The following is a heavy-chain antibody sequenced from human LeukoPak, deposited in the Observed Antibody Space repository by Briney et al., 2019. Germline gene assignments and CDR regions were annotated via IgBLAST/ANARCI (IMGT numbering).Heavy chain of an antibody. V-gene: IGHV1-69*05. CDR3: ASPRAVLVGQLRLVGAFDI. CDR2: IIPIFGTA. CDR1: GGTFSSYA. Sequence: ASVKVSCKASGGTFSSYAISWVRQAPGQGLEWIGRIIPIFGTANYAQKFQGRVTITTDESTSTAYMELSSLRSEDTAVYYCASPRAVLVGQLRLVGAFDIWGQGTMVTVSS. J-gene: IGHJ3*02. D-gene: IGHD1-26*01.